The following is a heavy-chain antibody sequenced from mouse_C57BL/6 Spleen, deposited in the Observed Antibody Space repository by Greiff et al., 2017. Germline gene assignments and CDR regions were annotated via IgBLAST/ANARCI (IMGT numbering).Heavy chain of an antibody. CDR3: ARAYDYDGFAY. V-gene: IGHV1-69*01. D-gene: IGHD2-4*01. J-gene: IGHJ3*01. CDR1: GYTFTSYW. CDR2: IAPSDSYT. Sequence: QVQLQQPGAELVMPGASVKLSCKASGYTFTSYWMHWVKQRPGQGLEWIGEIAPSDSYTHYNQKFKGKSTLTVDKSSSTAYLQLSSLPSEDSAVYYCARAYDYDGFAYWGQGTLVTVSA.